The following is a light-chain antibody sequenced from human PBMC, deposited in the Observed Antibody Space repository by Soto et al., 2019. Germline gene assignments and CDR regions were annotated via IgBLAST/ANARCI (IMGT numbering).Light chain of an antibody. V-gene: IGKV4-1*01. CDR2: WAS. J-gene: IGKJ2*01. CDR3: QQYYSTPFT. Sequence: DIVMTQSPDSLAVSLGERATINCKSSQSVLYSSNNKNYIAWYQQKPGQPPKLLIYWASTRESGVPDRFSGSGSGTDFTLTISSLHAEDVAVYYCQQYYSTPFTFGQGTKLEIK. CDR1: QSVLYSSNNKNY.